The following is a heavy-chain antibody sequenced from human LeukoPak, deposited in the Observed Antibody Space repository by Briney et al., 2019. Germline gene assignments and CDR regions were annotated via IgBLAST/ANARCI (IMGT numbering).Heavy chain of an antibody. V-gene: IGHV1-69*13. Sequence: ASVKVSCKASGGTFSSYAISWVRQAPGQGLEWMGGIIPIFGTASYAQKFQGRVTITADESTSTAYMELSSLRSEDTAVYYCAREGYNYYYGMDVWGQGTTVTVSS. D-gene: IGHD2-2*02. J-gene: IGHJ6*02. CDR1: GGTFSSYA. CDR2: IIPIFGTA. CDR3: AREGYNYYYGMDV.